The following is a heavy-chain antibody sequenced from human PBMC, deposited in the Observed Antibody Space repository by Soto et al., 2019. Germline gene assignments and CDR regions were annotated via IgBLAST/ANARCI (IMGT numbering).Heavy chain of an antibody. CDR1: GGSISSGGYY. Sequence: PSETLSLTCTVSGGSISSGGYYWSWIRQHPGKGLEWIGYIYYSGSTYYNPSLKSRVTISVDTSKNQFSLKLSSVTAADTAVYYCAREAYGSGSFYGMDVWGQGTTVTVSS. CDR2: IYYSGST. D-gene: IGHD3-10*01. CDR3: AREAYGSGSFYGMDV. V-gene: IGHV4-31*03. J-gene: IGHJ6*02.